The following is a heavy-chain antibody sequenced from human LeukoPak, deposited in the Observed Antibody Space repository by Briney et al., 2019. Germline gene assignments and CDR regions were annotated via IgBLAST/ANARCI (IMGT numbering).Heavy chain of an antibody. D-gene: IGHD6-25*01. CDR1: GFIFSSYG. Sequence: GGSLRLSCAASGFIFSSYGMHWVRQAPGKGLEWVAVIWYDGNNKYYADSVKGRFTISRDNSKNTLYLQMNSLRAEDTAVYYCARDVTAAAETFDYWGQGTLVTVSS. V-gene: IGHV3-33*01. CDR3: ARDVTAAAETFDY. J-gene: IGHJ4*02. CDR2: IWYDGNNK.